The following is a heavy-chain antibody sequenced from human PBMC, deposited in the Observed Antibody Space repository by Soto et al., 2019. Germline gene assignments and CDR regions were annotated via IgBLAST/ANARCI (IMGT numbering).Heavy chain of an antibody. CDR2: IIPIFGTA. Sequence: QVQLVQSGAEVKKPGSSVKVSCKASGGTFSSYASSWVRQAPGQGLEWRGGIIPIFGTANYAQKFQGRVTITADESTSTAYMELSSLRSEDTAVYYCASHSYGYFPHYYHGMDVWGQGTTVTVSS. D-gene: IGHD5-18*01. CDR3: ASHSYGYFPHYYHGMDV. J-gene: IGHJ6*02. V-gene: IGHV1-69*12. CDR1: GGTFSSYA.